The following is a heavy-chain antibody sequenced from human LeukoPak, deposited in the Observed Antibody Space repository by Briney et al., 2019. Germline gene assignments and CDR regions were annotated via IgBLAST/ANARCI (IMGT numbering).Heavy chain of an antibody. J-gene: IGHJ4*02. CDR1: GFTFSIYA. CDR2: ISYDGSNK. V-gene: IGHV3-30-3*01. CDR3: ARLDTAMGTFDY. D-gene: IGHD5-18*01. Sequence: GGSLRLSCAASGFTFSIYAMHWVRQAPGKGLEWVAVISYDGSNKYYADSVKGRFTISRDNSKNALYLQMNSLRAEDTAVYYCARLDTAMGTFDYWGQGTLVTVSS.